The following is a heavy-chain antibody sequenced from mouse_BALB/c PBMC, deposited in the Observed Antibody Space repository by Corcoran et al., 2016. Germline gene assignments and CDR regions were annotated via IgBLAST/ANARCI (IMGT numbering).Heavy chain of an antibody. CDR2: ISYDGSN. J-gene: IGHJ4*01. CDR1: GYSITSGYY. V-gene: IGHV3-6*02. D-gene: IGHD2-3*01. Sequence: DVQLQESGPGLVKPSQSLSLTCSVTGYSITSGYYWNWIRQFPGNKLEWMGYISYDGSNNYNPSLKNRISITRDTSKNQFFLKLNSVTTEDTATYYCARDGYYVDYWGQGTSVTVSS. CDR3: ARDGYYVDY.